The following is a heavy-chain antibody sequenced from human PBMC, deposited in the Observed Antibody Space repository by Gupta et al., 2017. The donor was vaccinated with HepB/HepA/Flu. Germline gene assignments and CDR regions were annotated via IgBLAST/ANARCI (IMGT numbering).Heavy chain of an antibody. V-gene: IGHV3-23*01. D-gene: IGHD1-26*01. CDR2: IRGDGGQT. CDR1: GFTFHYFG. CDR3: ARDVGASYSGPFDY. Sequence: EVRLLESGGGLEHPGGSLRLSCAASGFTFHYFGMAWVRQAPGRGLEWVSTIRGDGGQTHYADSVNGRFTISRDNSGSTMALQMNSLRVEDSAIYYCARDVGASYSGPFDYWGQGILVTVSS. J-gene: IGHJ4*02.